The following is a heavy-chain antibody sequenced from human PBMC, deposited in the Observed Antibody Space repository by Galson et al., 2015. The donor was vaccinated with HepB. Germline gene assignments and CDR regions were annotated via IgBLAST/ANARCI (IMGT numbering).Heavy chain of an antibody. CDR3: ARSRYTRLRYDFDY. J-gene: IGHJ4*02. Sequence: SLRLSCAASGFTFNNYAMSWVRQAPGKGLEWLSVIGDDGGSPNYADSVKGRFTISRDNSKNTLYLQMSSLRVEDTAIYYCARSRYTRLRYDFDYWGQGTLVPVSS. CDR2: IGDDGGSP. V-gene: IGHV3-23*01. D-gene: IGHD2-21*02. CDR1: GFTFNNYA.